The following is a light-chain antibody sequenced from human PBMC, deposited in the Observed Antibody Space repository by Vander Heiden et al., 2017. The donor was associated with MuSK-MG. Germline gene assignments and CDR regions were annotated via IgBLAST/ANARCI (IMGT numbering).Light chain of an antibody. V-gene: IGLV2-23*02. CDR1: SSGVGSYSL. Sequence: QCAVSRPSVVLGCPRMSITISCTGTSSGVGSYSLVSWYKQHPGKAPKLIIYEVSKRPSGVSNRFSGSKSGTTASREISALQGDDEADYYRCSYANSRTWVFGGGTKLTVL. CDR2: EVS. J-gene: IGLJ2*01. CDR3: CSYANSRTWV.